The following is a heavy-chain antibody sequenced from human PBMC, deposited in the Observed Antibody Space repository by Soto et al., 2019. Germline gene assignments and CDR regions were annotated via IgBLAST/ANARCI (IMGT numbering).Heavy chain of an antibody. J-gene: IGHJ6*02. CDR1: GYTFTNHG. D-gene: IGHD2-2*01. CDR3: ARVRRSPYAMDV. V-gene: IGHV1-2*02. Sequence: ASVKVSCKTSGYTFTNHGINWVRQAPGQGLEWMGWINPISGDTNYAQKFQGRVTMTRDTSISTAYMDLSSLISADTAVYYCARVRRSPYAMDVWGQGTTVTVSS. CDR2: INPISGDT.